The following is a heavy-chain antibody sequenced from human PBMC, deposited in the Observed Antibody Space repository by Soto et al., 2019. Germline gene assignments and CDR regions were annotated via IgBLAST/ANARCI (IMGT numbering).Heavy chain of an antibody. CDR1: GGSISSNNW. Sequence: QVQLQESGPGLVKPSGTLSLTCAVSGGSISSNNWWSWVRQPPGKGLEWIGEIYHGGSTNYNPSLKSRVTISVDKSKNHFPLRLTSVTAADTAVYYCARDRRNPILSYTSSFQAYYGLDVWGQGTTVTVSS. D-gene: IGHD6-13*01. J-gene: IGHJ6*02. V-gene: IGHV4-4*02. CDR2: IYHGGST. CDR3: ARDRRNPILSYTSSFQAYYGLDV.